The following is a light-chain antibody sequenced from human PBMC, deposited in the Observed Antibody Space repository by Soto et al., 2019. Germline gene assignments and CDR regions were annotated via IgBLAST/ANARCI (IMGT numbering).Light chain of an antibody. Sequence: EIVLTQSPATLSLSPGERATLSCRASQSVSSYLAWYQQKPDQAPRLLIYDASNRATGIPARFSGSGSGTDFTLTISSLEPEDFAVYYCQQRSNWPAMYTFGQGTKLEIK. CDR2: DAS. V-gene: IGKV3-11*01. CDR3: QQRSNWPAMYT. CDR1: QSVSSY. J-gene: IGKJ2*01.